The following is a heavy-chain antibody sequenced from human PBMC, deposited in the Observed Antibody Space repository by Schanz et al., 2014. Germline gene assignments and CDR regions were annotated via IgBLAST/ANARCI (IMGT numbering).Heavy chain of an antibody. J-gene: IGHJ6*02. V-gene: IGHV3-48*02. CDR2: ITSSSSTT. D-gene: IGHD3-10*01. Sequence: VQLVESGGGVVQPGGSLRLSCTASGFDFRTYSMNWVRQPPGKGLEWVSYITSSSSTTYYADSVKGRFTISRDNAKNSLYLQMNSLSDEDTAVYYCARDPGHYPMDVWGQGTTVTVSS. CDR1: GFDFRTYS. CDR3: ARDPGHYPMDV.